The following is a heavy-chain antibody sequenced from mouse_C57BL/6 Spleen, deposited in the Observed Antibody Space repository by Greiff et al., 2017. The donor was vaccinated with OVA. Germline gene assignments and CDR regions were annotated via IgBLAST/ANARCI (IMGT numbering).Heavy chain of an antibody. D-gene: IGHD4-1*01. V-gene: IGHV1-82*01. CDR3: ARTGTDYFDY. Sequence: VQGVESGPELVKPGASVKISCKASGYAFSSSWMNWVKQRPGKGLEWIGRIYPGDGDTNYNGKFTGKATLTADKSSSTAYMQLSSLTSEDSAVYFCARTGTDYFDYWGQGTTLTVSS. J-gene: IGHJ2*01. CDR2: IYPGDGDT. CDR1: GYAFSSSW.